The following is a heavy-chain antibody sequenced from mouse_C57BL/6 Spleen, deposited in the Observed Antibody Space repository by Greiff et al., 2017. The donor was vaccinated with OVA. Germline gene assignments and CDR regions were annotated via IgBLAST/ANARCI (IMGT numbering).Heavy chain of an antibody. J-gene: IGHJ4*01. CDR2: IYPGDGDP. Sequence: VQLQQSGPELVKPGASVKISCKASGYAFSSSWMNWVKQRPGKGLEWIGRIYPGDGDPNYNGKFKGKATLTADKSPSTAYTQLSSLTSEDSAVYFCARSYYGSSYVEAMDYWGQGTSVTVSS. CDR3: ARSYYGSSYVEAMDY. D-gene: IGHD1-1*01. V-gene: IGHV1-82*01. CDR1: GYAFSSSW.